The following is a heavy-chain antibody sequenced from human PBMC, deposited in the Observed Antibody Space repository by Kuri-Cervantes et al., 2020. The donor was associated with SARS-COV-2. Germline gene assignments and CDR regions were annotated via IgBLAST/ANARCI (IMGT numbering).Heavy chain of an antibody. D-gene: IGHD6-19*01. CDR3: ARDLRKISVAVPNFDY. Sequence: GGSLRLSCAASGFSLSGFGMHWVRQAPGKGLEWVAFIRNDGSNENYADSVKGRLTFSRDNAKNSLYLQMNSLRAEDTAVYYCARDLRKISVAVPNFDYWGQGTLVTVSS. J-gene: IGHJ4*02. CDR1: GFSLSGFG. V-gene: IGHV3-30*02. CDR2: IRNDGSNE.